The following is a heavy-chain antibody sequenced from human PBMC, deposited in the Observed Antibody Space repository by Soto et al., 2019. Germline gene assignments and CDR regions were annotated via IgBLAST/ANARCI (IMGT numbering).Heavy chain of an antibody. CDR2: IDPSDSQT. D-gene: IGHD3-22*01. CDR1: GYSFAGYW. Sequence: VESVKISCKGSGYSFAGYWITWVRQKPWKGLEWMGRIDPSDSQTYYSPSFRGHVTISATKSITTVFLQRSSLRASDTAMYYCARQIYDSDTGPNFQYYFDSWGQGTPVTVSS. V-gene: IGHV5-10-1*01. CDR3: ARQIYDSDTGPNFQYYFDS. J-gene: IGHJ4*02.